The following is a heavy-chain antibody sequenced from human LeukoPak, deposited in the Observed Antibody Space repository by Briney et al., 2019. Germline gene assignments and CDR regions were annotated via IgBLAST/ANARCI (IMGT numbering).Heavy chain of an antibody. J-gene: IGHJ4*02. CDR2: INHSGST. V-gene: IGHV4-34*01. Sequence: SETLSLTCAVYGGSFSGYYWSWIRQPPGKGLEWIGEINHSGSTNYNPSLKSRVTTSVDTSKNQFSLKLSSVTAADTAVYYCARGDGDILTGPEDYYFDYWGQGTLVTVSS. CDR3: ARGDGDILTGPEDYYFDY. CDR1: GGSFSGYY. D-gene: IGHD3-9*01.